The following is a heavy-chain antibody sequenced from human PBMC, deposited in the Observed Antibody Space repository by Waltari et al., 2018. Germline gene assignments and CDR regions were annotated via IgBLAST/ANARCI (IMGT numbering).Heavy chain of an antibody. CDR3: EREDVTSNCFDP. CDR2: IYHSGST. J-gene: IGHJ5*02. D-gene: IGHD2-2*01. Sequence: QVQLQESGPGLVKPSETLSLTCTLSGSSISSGYYWAWIRQSPGMGLEWIGSIYHSGSTYYHPSLKSRVTMSLDMSKTQFSLQLRSVTAADTAMYYCEREDVTSNCFDPWGQGTLVTV. V-gene: IGHV4-38-2*02. CDR1: GSSISSGYY.